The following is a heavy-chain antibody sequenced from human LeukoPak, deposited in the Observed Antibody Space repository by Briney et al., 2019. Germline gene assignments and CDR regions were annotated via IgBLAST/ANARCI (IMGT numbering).Heavy chain of an antibody. D-gene: IGHD3-9*01. CDR1: GFTFSSYG. CDR3: AKGRRYNILTGYYVSEVDP. V-gene: IGHV3-23*01. Sequence: GGSLRLSCAASGFTFSSYGMSWVRQAPGKGLEWVSGISGSGTNTNYADSVKGRFTISRDNSKNTLYLQMSSLRAEDTAVYYCAKGRRYNILTGYYVSEVDPWGQGILVTVSS. J-gene: IGHJ5*02. CDR2: ISGSGTNT.